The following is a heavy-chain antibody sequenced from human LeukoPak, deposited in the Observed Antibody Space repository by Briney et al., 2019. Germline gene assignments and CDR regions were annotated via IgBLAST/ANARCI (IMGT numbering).Heavy chain of an antibody. D-gene: IGHD3-10*01. V-gene: IGHV1-69*04. Sequence: SVKVSCKASGGTFSSYAISWVRQAPGQGLEWTGRIIPILGIANYAQKFQGRVTITADKSTSTAYMELSSLRSEDTAVYYCARERITMVRGVIVPYYYYGMDVWGQGTTVTVSS. CDR1: GGTFSSYA. CDR3: ARERITMVRGVIVPYYYYGMDV. CDR2: IIPILGIA. J-gene: IGHJ6*02.